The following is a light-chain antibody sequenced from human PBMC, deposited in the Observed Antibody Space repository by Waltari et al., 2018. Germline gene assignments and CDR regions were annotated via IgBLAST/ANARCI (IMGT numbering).Light chain of an antibody. CDR1: AVPTKY. CDR2: EDT. Sequence: SYELTQPPSVSVSPGQTARITCSGDAVPTKYVDWYQQKSGQAPVLVIYEDTERPSGIPERFSGSSSGTMATLTISGAQVEDEADYYCYSGDDSGNQEVFGGGTKLTVL. J-gene: IGLJ2*01. V-gene: IGLV3-10*01. CDR3: YSGDDSGNQEV.